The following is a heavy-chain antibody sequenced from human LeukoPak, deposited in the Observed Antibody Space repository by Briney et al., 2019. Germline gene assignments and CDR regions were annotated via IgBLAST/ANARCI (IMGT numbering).Heavy chain of an antibody. CDR2: ISSSSGTI. Sequence: GGSLRLSCAASGFTFSSYSMNWVRQAPGKGLEWVSYISSSSGTIYYADSVKGRFTISRDNAKNSLYLQMNSLRAEDTAVYYCAREPSGAFDYWGQGTLVTVSS. V-gene: IGHV3-48*01. CDR3: AREPSGAFDY. D-gene: IGHD6-6*01. J-gene: IGHJ4*02. CDR1: GFTFSSYS.